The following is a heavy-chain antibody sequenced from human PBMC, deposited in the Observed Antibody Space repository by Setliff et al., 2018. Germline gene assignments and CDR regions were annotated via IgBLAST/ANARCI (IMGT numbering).Heavy chain of an antibody. CDR2: IYYNGRS. CDR1: GGSISNYY. D-gene: IGHD5-12*01. CDR3: ARGGYSRGPPVYYFDY. Sequence: SETLSLTCTVSGGSISNYYWSWIRQSPGKGLEWIGFIYYNGRSDHNPSFQSRVTISVDTSKNQFSLKLSSVTAADTAVYYCARGGYSRGPPVYYFDYWGQGTLVTVSS. V-gene: IGHV4-59*12. J-gene: IGHJ4*02.